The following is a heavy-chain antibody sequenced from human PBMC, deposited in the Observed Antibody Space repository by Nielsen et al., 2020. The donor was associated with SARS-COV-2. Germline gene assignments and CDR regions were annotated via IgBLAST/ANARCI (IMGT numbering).Heavy chain of an antibody. CDR2: ISSSSGYI. J-gene: IGHJ3*02. V-gene: IGHV3-21*01. D-gene: IGHD6-19*01. CDR1: GFTFSSYS. Sequence: GESLKISCAASGFTFSSYSMNWVRQAPGKGLEWVSSISSSSGYIYYADSVKGRFTISRDNAENSLSLQMNSLRAEDTAVYYCARESVTGTDAFDIWGQGTVVTVSS. CDR3: ARESVTGTDAFDI.